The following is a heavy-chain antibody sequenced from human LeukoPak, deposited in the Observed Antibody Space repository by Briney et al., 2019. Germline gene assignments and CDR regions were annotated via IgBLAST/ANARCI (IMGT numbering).Heavy chain of an antibody. D-gene: IGHD4-17*01. V-gene: IGHV1-58*01. Sequence: GTSVKVSCKASGFTFTSSAVQWVRQARGQRLEWIGWIVVGTGNTNYAQKFQERVTITRDMSTSTAYMELSSLRSEDTAVYYCAAVKQPDYGDYGLDYWGQGTLVTVSS. CDR1: GFTFTSSA. CDR2: IVVGTGNT. CDR3: AAVKQPDYGDYGLDY. J-gene: IGHJ4*02.